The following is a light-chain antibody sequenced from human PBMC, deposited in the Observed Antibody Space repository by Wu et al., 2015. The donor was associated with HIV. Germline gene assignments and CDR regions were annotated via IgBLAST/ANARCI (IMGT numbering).Light chain of an antibody. V-gene: IGKV3-15*01. CDR3: QQYESWPPYS. Sequence: EIVMTLSPATLSVSPGERATLSCRASESVRNNLAWYQQKPGQAPRLLIYDASTRATGIPARFSGSGSGTEFTLTINSLQSEDFAVYYCQQYESWPPYSFGQGTKLEIK. J-gene: IGKJ2*03. CDR2: DAS. CDR1: ESVRNN.